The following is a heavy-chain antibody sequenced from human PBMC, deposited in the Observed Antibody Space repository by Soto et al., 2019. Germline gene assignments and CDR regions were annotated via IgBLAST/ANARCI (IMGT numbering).Heavy chain of an antibody. V-gene: IGHV3-64D*06. Sequence: PGGSLRLSCSASGFTFSEYSMHWVRQAPGKGLQYVSTISSDGDITYYADSVKGRFTISRDNSKNTLYLQMNSLRPEDTAVYYCVKVSTFYDILNGYYSTNFLDPWGQGTMLTVYS. J-gene: IGHJ5*02. CDR2: ISSDGDIT. D-gene: IGHD3-9*01. CDR3: VKVSTFYDILNGYYSTNFLDP. CDR1: GFTFSEYS.